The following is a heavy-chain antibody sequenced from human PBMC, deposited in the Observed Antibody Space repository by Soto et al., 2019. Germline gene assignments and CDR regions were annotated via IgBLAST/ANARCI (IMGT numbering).Heavy chain of an antibody. D-gene: IGHD2-2*01. V-gene: IGHV4-30-2*01. CDR2: IYHSGST. Sequence: TLCLTCAVSGGSISSGGYSWSWIRQPPGKGLEWIGYIYHSGSTYYNPSLKSRVTISVDRSKNQFSLKLSSVTAADTAVYYCHARCLLPIAGNGDYYYHGLDVWFQCTLVT. J-gene: IGHJ6*02. CDR1: GGSISSGGYS. CDR3: HARCLLPIAGNGDYYYHGLDV.